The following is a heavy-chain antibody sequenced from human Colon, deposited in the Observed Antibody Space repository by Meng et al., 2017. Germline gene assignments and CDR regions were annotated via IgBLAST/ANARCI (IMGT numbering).Heavy chain of an antibody. CDR1: GFTFSSYE. V-gene: IGHV3-48*03. CDR3: ERVGCSCGGCYPPTYYFDY. J-gene: IGHJ4*01. D-gene: IGHD2-15*01. Sequence: GESLKISCAASGFTFSSYEMNWVRQAPGKGLEWVSYISSSGSTIYYADSVKGRFTISRDNAKNSLYLQMNRLRAEDTAVYYCERVGCSCGGCYPPTYYFDYWGQGTMVTVSS. CDR2: ISSSGSTI.